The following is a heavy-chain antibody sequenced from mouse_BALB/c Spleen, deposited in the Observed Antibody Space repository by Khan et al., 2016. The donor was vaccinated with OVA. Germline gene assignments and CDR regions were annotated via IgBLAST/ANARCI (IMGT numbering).Heavy chain of an antibody. CDR1: GYSITSGYG. D-gene: IGHD1-2*01. Sequence: VQLKESGPGLVKPSQSLSLTCTVTGYSITSGYGWNWIRQFPGNKLEWMGYISDSGSTNYNPSLKSRITITRDTSKNQFFLQLNAVTTEDTATYSCAKTARIKYWGKGTTLTVSS. J-gene: IGHJ2*01. V-gene: IGHV3-2*02. CDR2: ISDSGST. CDR3: AKTARIKY.